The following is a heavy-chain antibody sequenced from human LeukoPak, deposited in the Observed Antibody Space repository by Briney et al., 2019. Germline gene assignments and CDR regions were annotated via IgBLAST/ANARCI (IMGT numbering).Heavy chain of an antibody. CDR3: AAYYDILTGSSDAFDI. CDR2: IRWNSATI. D-gene: IGHD3-9*01. Sequence: GGSLRLSCAASGFTFNDYAMYWVRQAPGKGLEWVSGIRWNSATIGYADSVKGRFTISRDNAKNSLYLQMNSLRAEDTALYYCAAYYDILTGSSDAFDIWGQGTMVTVSS. J-gene: IGHJ3*02. CDR1: GFTFNDYA. V-gene: IGHV3-9*01.